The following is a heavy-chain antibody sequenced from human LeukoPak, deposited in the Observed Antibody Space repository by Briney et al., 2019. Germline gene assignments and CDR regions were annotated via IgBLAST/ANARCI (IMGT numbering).Heavy chain of an antibody. V-gene: IGHV3-23*01. D-gene: IGHD4-11*01. Sequence: GGSLRLSCAASGFTFSSYAMHWVRQAPGKGLEWVSVISGSGGSRYYADSVKGRFTISRDNSKNTLYLQMNSLRAEDTAVYYCAKETVTPHYYMDVWGKGTTVTVSS. CDR3: AKETVTPHYYMDV. J-gene: IGHJ6*03. CDR1: GFTFSSYA. CDR2: ISGSGGSR.